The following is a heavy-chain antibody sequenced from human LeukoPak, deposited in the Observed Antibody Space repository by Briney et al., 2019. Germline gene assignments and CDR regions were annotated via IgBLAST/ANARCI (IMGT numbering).Heavy chain of an antibody. Sequence: GASVKVSCKVSGYTLTELSMHWVRQAPGKGLEWMGGIIPIFGTANYAQKFQGRVTITTDESTSTAYMELSSLRSEDTAVYYCASGNDINSSGYYWWGQGTLVTVSS. V-gene: IGHV1-69*05. D-gene: IGHD3-22*01. CDR1: GYTLTELS. J-gene: IGHJ4*02. CDR3: ASGNDINSSGYYW. CDR2: IIPIFGTA.